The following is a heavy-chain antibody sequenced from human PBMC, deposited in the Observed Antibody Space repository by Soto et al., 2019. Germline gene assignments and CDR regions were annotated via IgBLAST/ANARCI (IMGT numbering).Heavy chain of an antibody. CDR2: TFTGGST. V-gene: IGHV3-53*02. D-gene: IGHD1-26*01. Sequence: EVQLVETGGGLIQPGGSLRLSCLASGFSVTTNYIIWVRQPPGKGLEWVSTTFTGGSTHYADSVNGRFPISRDNSKNTVYLQMNNLRVEDTAVYYCAKKPPSSLQGWAFGMDVWGQGTTVSVSS. CDR1: GFSVTTNY. J-gene: IGHJ6*02. CDR3: AKKPPSSLQGWAFGMDV.